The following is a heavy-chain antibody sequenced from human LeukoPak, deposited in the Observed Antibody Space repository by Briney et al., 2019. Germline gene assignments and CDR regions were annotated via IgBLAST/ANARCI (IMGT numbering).Heavy chain of an antibody. V-gene: IGHV3-64*01. CDR2: ISINGGST. D-gene: IGHD5-24*01. CDR3: ARDGGDGYNYRSDFDY. CDR1: GFTFSSYA. J-gene: IGHJ4*02. Sequence: PGGSLRLSCAASGFTFSSYAMHWVRQAPRKGLEYVSAISINGGSTYHANSVKGRFTISRDNSKNTLYLQMGSLRAEDMAVYYCARDGGDGYNYRSDFDYWGQGTLVTVSS.